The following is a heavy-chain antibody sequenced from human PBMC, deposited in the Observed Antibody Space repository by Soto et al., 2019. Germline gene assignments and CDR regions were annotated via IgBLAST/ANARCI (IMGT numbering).Heavy chain of an antibody. CDR2: INHSGST. Sequence: QVQLQQWGAGLLKPSETLSLTCAVYGGSFSGYYWSWIRQPPGKGLEWIGEINHSGSTNYNPSLNSRVSISVDTSKTQFSSKLRYVTAADTAVYYCARAGGYSSTSCYGRYYYYYGMDVWGQGNKVTVSS. D-gene: IGHD2-2*01. V-gene: IGHV4-34*01. CDR1: GGSFSGYY. CDR3: ARAGGYSSTSCYGRYYYYYGMDV. J-gene: IGHJ6*01.